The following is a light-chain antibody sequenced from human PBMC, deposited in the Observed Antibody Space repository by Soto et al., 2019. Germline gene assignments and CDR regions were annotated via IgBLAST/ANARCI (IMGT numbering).Light chain of an antibody. CDR1: SSDIGGYNY. V-gene: IGLV2-14*01. CDR3: SSYTTTNTYV. CDR2: EVS. J-gene: IGLJ1*01. Sequence: QSVLTQPASVSGSPGQSITISCTGTSSDIGGYNYVSWYQQHPGKAPKLMIYEVSNRPSGISNRFSGSKSGNTASLTISWLQADDEADYYCSSYTTTNTYVFGTGTKVTGL.